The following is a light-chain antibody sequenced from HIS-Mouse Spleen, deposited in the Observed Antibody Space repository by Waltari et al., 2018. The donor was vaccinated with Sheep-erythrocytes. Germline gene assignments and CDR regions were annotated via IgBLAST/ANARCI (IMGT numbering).Light chain of an antibody. J-gene: IGLJ3*02. CDR2: EVS. V-gene: IGLV2-8*01. Sequence: QSALTQPPSASGSPGQSVTISCTGTSSDVGDYNYVSWYQQHPGKAPKLMIYEVSKRPSGVPYRFSGSKSGNTASLTVSGLQAEDEADYYCSSYAGSNNWVFGGGTKLTVL. CDR3: SSYAGSNNWV. CDR1: SSDVGDYNY.